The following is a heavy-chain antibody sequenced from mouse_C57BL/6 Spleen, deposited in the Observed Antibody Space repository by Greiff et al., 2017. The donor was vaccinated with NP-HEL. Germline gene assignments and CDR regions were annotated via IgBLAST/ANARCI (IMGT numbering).Heavy chain of an antibody. V-gene: IGHV5-12*01. Sequence: EVKLMESGGGLVQPGGSLKLSCAASGFTFSDYYMYWVRQTPETRLEWVAYISNGGGSTYYPDTVKGRFTISRDNAQNTLYLQMRRLKSEDTAMYYCVRQVGQDYAMDYWGQGDSVTVSS. CDR1: GFTFSDYY. J-gene: IGHJ4*01. D-gene: IGHD3-3*01. CDR3: VRQVGQDYAMDY. CDR2: ISNGGGST.